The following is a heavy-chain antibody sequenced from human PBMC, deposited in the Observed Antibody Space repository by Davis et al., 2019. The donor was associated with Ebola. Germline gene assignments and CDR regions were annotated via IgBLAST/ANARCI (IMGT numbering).Heavy chain of an antibody. Sequence: ASVTVSCKASGYIFSNYDINWVRQASGQGLEWMGWMNPYSGNTGYVAKFTGRVTMTRDSSITTAYMELTSLRIDDTAVYYCARGYSPKCRTGDCVNDYWGQGTLVTVSS. J-gene: IGHJ4*02. D-gene: IGHD2-21*01. CDR1: GYIFSNYD. V-gene: IGHV1-8*01. CDR3: ARGYSPKCRTGDCVNDY. CDR2: MNPYSGNT.